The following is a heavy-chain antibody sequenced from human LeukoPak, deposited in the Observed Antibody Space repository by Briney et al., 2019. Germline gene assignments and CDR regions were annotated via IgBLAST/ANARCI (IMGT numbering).Heavy chain of an antibody. CDR3: ARGQMAADPPYYFDY. CDR2: IIPIFGTA. V-gene: IGHV1-69*05. J-gene: IGHJ4*02. D-gene: IGHD5-24*01. CDR1: GYTFTNYD. Sequence: SVKVSCKASGYTFTNYDINWVRQATGQGLEWMGGIIPIFGTANYAQKFQGRVTITTDESTSTAYMELSSLRSEDTAVYYCARGQMAADPPYYFDYWGQGTLVTVSS.